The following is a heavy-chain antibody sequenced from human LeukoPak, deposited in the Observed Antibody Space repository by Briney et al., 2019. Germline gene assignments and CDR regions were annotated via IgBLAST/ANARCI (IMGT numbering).Heavy chain of an antibody. CDR1: GYTFTGYY. Sequence: ASVKVSCKASGYTFTGYYMNWVRQAPGQGLEWMGRINSDSGFTKYAQKFQGRVTMTRDTSTTTVYMDLTRLTSDDTAVYYCARNFDMKGFDPWGQGTLVTVSS. CDR3: ARNFDMKGFDP. CDR2: INSDSGFT. D-gene: IGHD3-9*01. J-gene: IGHJ5*02. V-gene: IGHV1-2*06.